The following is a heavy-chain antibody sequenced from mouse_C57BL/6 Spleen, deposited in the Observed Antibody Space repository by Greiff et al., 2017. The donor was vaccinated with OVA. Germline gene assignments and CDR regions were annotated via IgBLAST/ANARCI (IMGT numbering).Heavy chain of an antibody. J-gene: IGHJ2*01. CDR1: GYTFTSYW. D-gene: IGHD6-1*01. V-gene: IGHV1-69*01. Sequence: VQLQQPGAELVMPGASVKLSCKASGYTFTSYWMHWVKQRPGQGLEWIGEIDPSDSYTNYNQKFKGKSTLAVDKAYSTAYMPLSSLTSEDSAVYYCARRQYYFDYWGQGTTLTVSS. CDR3: ARRQYYFDY. CDR2: IDPSDSYT.